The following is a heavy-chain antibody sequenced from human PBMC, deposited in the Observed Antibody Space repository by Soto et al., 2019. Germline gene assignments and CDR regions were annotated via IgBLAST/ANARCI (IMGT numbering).Heavy chain of an antibody. CDR3: ATRTSAYSSAWLGY. D-gene: IGHD6-13*01. J-gene: IGHJ4*02. CDR1: GYTFTSYG. CDR2: ISAYNGNT. V-gene: IGHV1-18*04. Sequence: ASVKVSCKASGYTFTSYGISWVRQAPGQGLEWMGWISAYNGNTNYAQKLQGRVTMTTDTSTSTAYMELRSLRSDDTAVYYCATRTSAYSSAWLGYWGQGTLLTVSS.